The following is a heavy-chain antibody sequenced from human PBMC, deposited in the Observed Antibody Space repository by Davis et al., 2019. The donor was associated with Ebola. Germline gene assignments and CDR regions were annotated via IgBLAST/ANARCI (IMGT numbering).Heavy chain of an antibody. CDR1: GFTFSSYS. CDR2: ISSSSSYI. CDR3: ARAGGGVEMATIGY. Sequence: GESLKISCAASGFTFSSYSMNWVRQAPGKGLEWVSSISSSSSYIYYADSVKGRFTISRDNAKNSLYLQMNSLRAEDTAVYYCARAGGGVEMATIGYWGQGTLVTVSS. V-gene: IGHV3-21*01. J-gene: IGHJ4*02. D-gene: IGHD5-24*01.